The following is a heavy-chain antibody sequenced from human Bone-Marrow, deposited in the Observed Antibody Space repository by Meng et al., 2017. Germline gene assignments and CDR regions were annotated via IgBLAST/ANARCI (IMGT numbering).Heavy chain of an antibody. CDR2: ISAYNGNT. CDR3: ARGLLWFGEYLYGMDV. J-gene: IGHJ6*02. CDR1: GYTFTSYG. V-gene: IGHV1-18*01. Sequence: ASVKVSCKASGYTFTSYGISWVRQAPGQGLEWMGWISAYNGNTNYAQKLQGRVTMTTDTSTSTAYMELRSLRSDDTAVYYCARGLLWFGEYLYGMDVWGQGTMVTVSS. D-gene: IGHD3-10*01.